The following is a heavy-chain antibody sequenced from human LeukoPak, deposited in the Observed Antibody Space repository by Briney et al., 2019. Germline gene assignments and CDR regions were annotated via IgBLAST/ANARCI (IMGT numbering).Heavy chain of an antibody. CDR2: IYTAGTT. V-gene: IGHV3-53*04. CDR1: GFTFSTYA. J-gene: IGHJ5*02. CDR3: ARGRWFDP. Sequence: GGSLRLSCAASGFTFSTYAMSWVRQAPGKGPEWVSVIYTAGTTHYADSVKGRFTISRHSLKNTLYLEMNSLTTEDTAVYYCARGRWFDPWGQGTLVTVSS.